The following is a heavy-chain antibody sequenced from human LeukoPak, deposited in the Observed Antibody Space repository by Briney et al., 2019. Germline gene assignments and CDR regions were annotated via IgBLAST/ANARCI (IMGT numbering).Heavy chain of an antibody. Sequence: SETLSLTCAVYGGSFSGYYWSWIRQPPGKGLEWIGEINHSGSTNYNPSLKSRVTISVDTSKNQFSLKLSSVTAADTAVYYCARVVVAAEYYYGMDVWGQGTTVTVSS. CDR1: GGSFSGYY. J-gene: IGHJ6*02. V-gene: IGHV4-34*01. D-gene: IGHD2-15*01. CDR2: INHSGST. CDR3: ARVVVAAEYYYGMDV.